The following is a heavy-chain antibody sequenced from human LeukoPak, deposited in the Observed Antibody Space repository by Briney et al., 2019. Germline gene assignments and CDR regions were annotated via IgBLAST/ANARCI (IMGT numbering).Heavy chain of an antibody. CDR1: GDSVSSNSAG. V-gene: IGHV6-1*01. J-gene: IGHJ3*02. CDR3: ARWGHQQAAFDI. Sequence: SQTLSLTCTISGDSVSSNSAGWSWIRQSPSRGLEWLGRTYYRSQWIYDHAVSVKSRININPDTSKNQFSLHLNSVTPEDTAVYYCARWGHQQAAFDIWGQGTMVTVSS. D-gene: IGHD3-16*01. CDR2: TYYRSQWIY.